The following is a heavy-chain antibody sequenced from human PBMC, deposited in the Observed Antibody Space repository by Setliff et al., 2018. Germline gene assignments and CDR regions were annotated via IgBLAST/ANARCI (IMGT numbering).Heavy chain of an antibody. Sequence: SLTCAVSGYSISSDYYWGWIRQPPGKGLEWIGSMYHSGSTYYNPSLKSRVTISVDTSKNQFSLKLNYVTAADTAVYYCARDLYDYVWGTYRYHDAFDIWGQGTMVTVSS. CDR3: ARDLYDYVWGTYRYHDAFDI. CDR1: GYSISSDYY. V-gene: IGHV4-38-2*02. CDR2: MYHSGST. J-gene: IGHJ3*02. D-gene: IGHD3-16*02.